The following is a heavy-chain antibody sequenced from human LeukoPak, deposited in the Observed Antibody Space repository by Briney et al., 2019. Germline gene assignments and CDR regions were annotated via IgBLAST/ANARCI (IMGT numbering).Heavy chain of an antibody. CDR3: AKEFPGDSSVFDY. J-gene: IGHJ4*02. V-gene: IGHV3-11*04. CDR1: GFTFSDYH. CDR2: ISSSGSTI. D-gene: IGHD3-22*01. Sequence: GGSLRLSCAASGFTFSDYHMSWIRQAPGKGLEWVSYISSSGSTIYYADSVKGRFTISRDNSQNTLYLQMNSLRVEDTAVYYCAKEFPGDSSVFDYWGQGTLVTVSS.